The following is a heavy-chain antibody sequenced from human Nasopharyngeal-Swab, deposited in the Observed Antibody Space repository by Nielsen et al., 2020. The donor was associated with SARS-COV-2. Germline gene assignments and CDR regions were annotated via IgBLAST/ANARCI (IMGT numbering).Heavy chain of an antibody. Sequence: SETLSLTRTVSGGSITSSRHRWGWIRQPPGKGLQWIGQILVNRYTEYHPSVRGRITVYADTSENYFSLRLSSVTAADTAVYYYARLDPFGSEDKWGQGTLVTVSS. J-gene: IGHJ4*02. CDR2: ILVNRYT. V-gene: IGHV4-39*02. D-gene: IGHD3-3*01. CDR1: GGSITSSRHR. CDR3: ARLDPFGSEDK.